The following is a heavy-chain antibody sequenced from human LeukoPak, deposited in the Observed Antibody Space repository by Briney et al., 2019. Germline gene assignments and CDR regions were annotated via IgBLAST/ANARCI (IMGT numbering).Heavy chain of an antibody. CDR2: IKEDGSVK. Sequence: GGSLRLSCAASGFTFTTYWMTWVRQAPGKGLEFVANIKEDGSVKNYVGSVQGRFTISRDNSRNLLYLQMDSLRAEDTAVYYCARDRGGLQFDYWGQGTLVTVSS. V-gene: IGHV3-7*01. D-gene: IGHD2-15*01. CDR3: ARDRGGLQFDY. CDR1: GFTFTTYW. J-gene: IGHJ4*02.